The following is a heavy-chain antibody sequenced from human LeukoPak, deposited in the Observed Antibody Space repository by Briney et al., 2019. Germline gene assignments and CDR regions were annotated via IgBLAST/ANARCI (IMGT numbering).Heavy chain of an antibody. CDR2: INPNTGGT. CDR1: GYTFTHYY. V-gene: IGHV1-2*02. D-gene: IGHD4-4*01. CDR3: ARDSSTVTTPYFDY. Sequence: ASVKVSCKASGYTFTHYYVHWVRQAPGQGLEWMGWINPNTGGTNYAQKFQGRVTMTRDTSISTAYMDLSRLRSDETAVYYCARDSSTVTTPYFDYWGQGTLVTASS. J-gene: IGHJ4*02.